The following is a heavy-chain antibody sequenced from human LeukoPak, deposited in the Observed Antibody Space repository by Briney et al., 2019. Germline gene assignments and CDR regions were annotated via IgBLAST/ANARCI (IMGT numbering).Heavy chain of an antibody. CDR2: IYHSGST. CDR1: GYSISSGYY. Sequence: SETLSLTCTVSGYSISSGYYWGWIRQPPGKGLEWIGSIYHSGSTYYNPSLKSRVTISVDTSKNQFSLKLSSVTAADTAVYYCARRPFNYYDSSGTNWFDPWGQGTLVTVSS. CDR3: ARRPFNYYDSSGTNWFDP. V-gene: IGHV4-38-2*02. J-gene: IGHJ5*02. D-gene: IGHD3-22*01.